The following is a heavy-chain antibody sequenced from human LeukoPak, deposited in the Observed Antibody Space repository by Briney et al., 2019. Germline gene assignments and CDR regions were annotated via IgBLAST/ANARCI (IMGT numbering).Heavy chain of an antibody. Sequence: PGGSLRLSCAASGFTFSSYSMNWVRQAPGKGLEWVSSISSSSSYIYYADSVKGRFTISRDNAKNSLYLQMNSLRAEDTAVYYCARARGDHYYDSSGYPDWGQGTMVTVSS. CDR1: GFTFSSYS. CDR2: ISSSSSYI. D-gene: IGHD3-22*01. V-gene: IGHV3-21*01. J-gene: IGHJ3*01. CDR3: ARARGDHYYDSSGYPD.